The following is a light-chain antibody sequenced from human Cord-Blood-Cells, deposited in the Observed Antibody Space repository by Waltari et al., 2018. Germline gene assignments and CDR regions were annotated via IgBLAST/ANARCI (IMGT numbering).Light chain of an antibody. V-gene: IGKV3D-11*01. CDR3: QQRSNWPLT. CDR2: DAS. J-gene: IGKJ4*01. CDR1: QGVSSY. Sequence: EIVLTQSPATLSLSPGERATLSYRASQGVSSYLAWYQQKPGQAPRLLIYDASNRATGIPARFSGSGPGTDFTLTISSLEPEDFAVYYCQQRSNWPLTFGGGTKVEIK.